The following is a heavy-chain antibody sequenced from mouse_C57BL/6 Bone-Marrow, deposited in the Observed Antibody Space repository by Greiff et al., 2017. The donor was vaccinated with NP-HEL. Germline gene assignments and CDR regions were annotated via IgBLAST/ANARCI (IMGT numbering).Heavy chain of an antibody. CDR2: IDPETGGT. Sequence: QVQLQQSGAELVRPGASVTLSCKASGYTFTDYEMHWVQQTPVHGLEWIGAIDPETGGTAYNQKFKGKAILTADKSSSTAYMELRSLTSEDSAVYYCTRDGYYIYWYFDVWGTGTTVTVSS. CDR3: TRDGYYIYWYFDV. V-gene: IGHV1-15*01. J-gene: IGHJ1*03. D-gene: IGHD2-3*01. CDR1: GYTFTDYE.